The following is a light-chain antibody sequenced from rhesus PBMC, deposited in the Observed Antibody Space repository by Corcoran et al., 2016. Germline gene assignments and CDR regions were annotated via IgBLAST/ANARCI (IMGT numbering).Light chain of an antibody. V-gene: IGKV3-42*03. Sequence: EVVLTQSPVTLSLSPGERATLSCRASQSVSYFLAWYQQKPGQAPRLLIYGVSNRAAGVPDRFSGSGSGTDFTLAISRLGPEDFAVYFCQQYNNWPPTFGGGTKVEI. CDR2: GVS. J-gene: IGKJ4*01. CDR3: QQYNNWPPT. CDR1: QSVSYF.